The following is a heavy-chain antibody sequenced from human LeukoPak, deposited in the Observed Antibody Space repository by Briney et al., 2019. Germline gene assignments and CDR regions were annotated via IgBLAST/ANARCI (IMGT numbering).Heavy chain of an antibody. D-gene: IGHD2-2*01. CDR3: AIGPRRVVVPAAILWSFDY. Sequence: SETLSLTCAVYGGSFSGYYWSWIRQPPGKGLESIWEINHSGSTNYNPSLKSRVTISVDTSKNQFSLKLSSVTAADTAVYYCAIGPRRVVVPAAILWSFDYWGQGTLVTVSS. V-gene: IGHV4-34*01. CDR2: INHSGST. CDR1: GGSFSGYY. J-gene: IGHJ4*02.